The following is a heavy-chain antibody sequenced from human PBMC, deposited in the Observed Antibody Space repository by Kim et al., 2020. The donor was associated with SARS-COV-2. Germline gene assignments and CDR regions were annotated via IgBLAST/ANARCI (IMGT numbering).Heavy chain of an antibody. V-gene: IGHV3-74*01. CDR2: IISDGRST. CDR1: GFSISNYC. Sequence: GGSLRLSCAASGFSISNYCMHWVRQAPGKGLVWVSYIISDGRSTTYANSVKGRFTISRDNPKNTLFLQMNSLRVEDTALYYCARDQKDAGGAFDIWGQGTMVTVSS. CDR3: ARDQKDAGGAFDI. J-gene: IGHJ3*02.